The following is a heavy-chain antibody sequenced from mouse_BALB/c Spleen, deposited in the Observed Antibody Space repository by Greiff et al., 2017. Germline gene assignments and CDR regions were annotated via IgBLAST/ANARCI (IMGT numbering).Heavy chain of an antibody. CDR2: ISSGGSYT. CDR3: ARGLRRGPWFAY. CDR1: GFTFSSYA. J-gene: IGHJ3*01. D-gene: IGHD2-2*01. Sequence: DVMLVESGGGLVKPGGSLKLSCAASGFTFSSYAMSWVRQSPEKRLEWVAEISSGGSYTYYPDTVTGRFTISRDNAKNTLYLEMSSLRSEDTAMYYCARGLRRGPWFAYWGQGTLVTVSA. V-gene: IGHV5-9-4*01.